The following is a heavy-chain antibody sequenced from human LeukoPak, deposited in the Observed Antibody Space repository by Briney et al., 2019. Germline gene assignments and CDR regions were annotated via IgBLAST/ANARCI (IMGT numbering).Heavy chain of an antibody. CDR3: ARDFGVSVPAAFGRWFDP. CDR1: GGSISSGDYY. Sequence: PSETLSLTCTVSGGSISSGDYYWSWIRQPPGKGLEWIGYIYYSGSTYYNPSLKSRVTISVDTSKNQFSLKLSSVTAADTAVYYCARDFGVSVPAAFGRWFDPWGQGTLVTVSS. V-gene: IGHV4-30-4*08. J-gene: IGHJ5*02. D-gene: IGHD2-2*01. CDR2: IYYSGST.